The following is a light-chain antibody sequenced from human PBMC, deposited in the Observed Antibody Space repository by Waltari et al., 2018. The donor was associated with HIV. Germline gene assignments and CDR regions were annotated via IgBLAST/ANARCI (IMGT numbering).Light chain of an antibody. CDR3: QQFNTFSPIT. V-gene: IGKV1-9*01. J-gene: IGKJ5*01. CDR1: QGISSY. CDR2: SAS. Sequence: DIQLTQSPSFLSASVGHRVTITCRASQGISSYLAWYQQKQRKAPNRLIYSASTLQSGVPSMFSGGGSGTEFTLTINSLQPEDFATYYCQQFNTFSPITFGQGTRLEIK.